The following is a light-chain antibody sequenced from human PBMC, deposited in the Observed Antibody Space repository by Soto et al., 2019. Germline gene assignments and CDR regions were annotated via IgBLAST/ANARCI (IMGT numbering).Light chain of an antibody. CDR2: GAS. CDR1: RSVSSN. J-gene: IGKJ1*01. CDR3: QHYETWLWT. Sequence: EIVLTQSPGTLSLSPGERATLFCRASRSVSSNLAWYQQKPGQAPRLVIYGASTRATGIPARFSGSGSGTEFTLTISSLQSEDFAVYYCQHYETWLWTFGQGTKVDIK. V-gene: IGKV3-15*01.